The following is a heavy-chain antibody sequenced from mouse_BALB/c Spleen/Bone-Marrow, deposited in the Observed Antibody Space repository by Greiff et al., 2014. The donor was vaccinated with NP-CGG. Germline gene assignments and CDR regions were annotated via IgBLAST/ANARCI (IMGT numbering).Heavy chain of an antibody. CDR1: GFSLTSYG. V-gene: IGHV2-9*02. CDR2: IWAGGST. D-gene: IGHD2-10*01. Sequence: VKLMESGPGLVAPSQSLSITCTVSGFSLTSYGVHWVRQPPGKGLEWLGIIWAGGSTNYNSDLMYRLSISKDNSKSQVFLKMNSLQTDDTAMYYCAISYYCNYKYDFDFRGQGTTLTVSS. J-gene: IGHJ2*01. CDR3: AISYYCNYKYDFDF.